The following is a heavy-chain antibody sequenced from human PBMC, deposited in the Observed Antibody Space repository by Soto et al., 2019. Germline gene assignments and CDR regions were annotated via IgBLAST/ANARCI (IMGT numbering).Heavy chain of an antibody. CDR1: GYMFTRYY. D-gene: IGHD2-21*02. V-gene: IGHV1-46*03. CDR3: ARVESCGGTCYSAHPEAFDI. J-gene: IGHJ3*02. Sequence: QVHLVQTAAQVKRPGASVNISCKASGYMFTRYYIHWVRQAPGQGLQWMGMINPSGGRTKYAQLFQGRATMTADPSTNTAHMELSSLRSDDTAVFYCARVESCGGTCYSAHPEAFDIWGQGTVVTVSS. CDR2: INPSGGRT.